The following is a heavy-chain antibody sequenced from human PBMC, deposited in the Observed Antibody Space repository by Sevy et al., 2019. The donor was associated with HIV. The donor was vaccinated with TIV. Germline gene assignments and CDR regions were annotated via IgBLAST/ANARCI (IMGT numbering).Heavy chain of an antibody. CDR1: GYXXTFYD. CDR2: MNPNSGNT. J-gene: IGHJ4*02. V-gene: IGHV1-8*01. CDR3: ARGASLYSSSIIEYDY. Sequence: ASVKVSCKASGYXXTFYDINWVRQATGQGLEWVGWMNPNSGNTGYAQKFQGRVTMTRNTSISTAYMELSSLRSEDTAVFYCARGASLYSSSIIEYDYWGQGTLVTVSS. D-gene: IGHD6-6*01.